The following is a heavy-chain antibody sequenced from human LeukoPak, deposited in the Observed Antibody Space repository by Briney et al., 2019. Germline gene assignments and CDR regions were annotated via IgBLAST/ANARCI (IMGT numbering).Heavy chain of an antibody. V-gene: IGHV3-66*04. CDR3: ARRPSGSYYYYGMDV. D-gene: IGHD1-26*01. CDR1: GFTVSSNF. J-gene: IGHJ6*02. CDR2: IYSGGST. Sequence: GGSLRLSCAASGFTVSSNFMSWVRQAPGKGLEWVSVIYSGGSTYYADSVKGRFTISRDNSKNPLYLQMNSLRAEDTAIYYCARRPSGSYYYYGMDVWGQGTTVTVS.